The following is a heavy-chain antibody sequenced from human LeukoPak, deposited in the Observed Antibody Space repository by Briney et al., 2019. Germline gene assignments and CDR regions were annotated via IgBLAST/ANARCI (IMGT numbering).Heavy chain of an antibody. CDR3: AKVSGPLDY. D-gene: IGHD6-25*01. J-gene: IGHJ4*02. Sequence: GGSLRLSCAASGFTFSSYAMSWVRQAPGNGLEWVSAISGSGGSTYYADSVKGRFTISRDNSKNTMYLQMHSLRAEDTAVYYCAKVSGPLDYWGQGTLVTVSS. CDR2: ISGSGGST. CDR1: GFTFSSYA. V-gene: IGHV3-23*01.